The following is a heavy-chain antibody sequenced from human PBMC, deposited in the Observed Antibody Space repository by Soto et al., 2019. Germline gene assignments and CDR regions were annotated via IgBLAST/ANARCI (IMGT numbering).Heavy chain of an antibody. CDR3: ARDNSWDYGSGLMAWWFDP. CDR1: GYIFSSHY. J-gene: IGHJ5*02. Sequence: ASVKVSCKASGYIFSSHYMHWVRQAPGQGLEWMGLINPSGTSTIYAQKLQGRITMTRDPSTSTDYMELSSLRSEDTAVYYCARDNSWDYGSGLMAWWFDPWGQGTLVTVS. CDR2: INPSGTST. V-gene: IGHV1-46*04. D-gene: IGHD3-10*01.